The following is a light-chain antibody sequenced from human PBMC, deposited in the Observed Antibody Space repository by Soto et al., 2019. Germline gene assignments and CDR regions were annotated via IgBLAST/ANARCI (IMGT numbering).Light chain of an antibody. Sequence: EIVLTQSPGTLSLSPGERATLSCRSSQSVNSNYLAWYQQKPGQAPRLLIYAASSRAAGFPDRFSGSGSETDFTLTISRLDPEDFAVYYCQQYGGSPWTFGQGTKVEIK. V-gene: IGKV3-20*01. J-gene: IGKJ1*01. CDR2: AAS. CDR3: QQYGGSPWT. CDR1: QSVNSNY.